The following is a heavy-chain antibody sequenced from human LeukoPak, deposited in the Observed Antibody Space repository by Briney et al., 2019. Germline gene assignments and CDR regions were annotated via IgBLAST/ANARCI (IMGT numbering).Heavy chain of an antibody. V-gene: IGHV3-74*01. Sequence: GGSLRLSCAASGFTFSSYWIRWVRQVPGKGLVWVARIKDGGTTTDYADSVKGRFTISRDDAKNTLYLQMNSLRAEDTAVYYCTTIRPGYWGQGTLVTVSP. CDR2: IKDGGTTT. J-gene: IGHJ4*02. CDR1: GFTFSSYW. CDR3: TTIRPGY. D-gene: IGHD5-12*01.